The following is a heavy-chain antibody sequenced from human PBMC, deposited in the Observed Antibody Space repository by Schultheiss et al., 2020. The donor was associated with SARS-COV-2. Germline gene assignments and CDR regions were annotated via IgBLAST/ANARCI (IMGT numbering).Heavy chain of an antibody. CDR3: ARRPQWSRNWFDP. CDR1: GGSISSGGYY. D-gene: IGHD2-15*01. V-gene: IGHV4-61*08. J-gene: IGHJ5*02. CDR2: IYYSGST. Sequence: SETLSLTCAVSGGSISSGGYYWSWIRQPPGKGLEWIGYIYYSGSTNYNPSLKSRVTMSVDTSKNQFSLKLSSVTAVDTAVYYCARRPQWSRNWFDPWGQGTLVTVSS.